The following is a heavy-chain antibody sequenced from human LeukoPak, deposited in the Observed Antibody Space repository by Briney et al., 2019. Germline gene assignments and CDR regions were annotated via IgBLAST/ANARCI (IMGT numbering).Heavy chain of an antibody. V-gene: IGHV1-18*01. D-gene: IGHD5-12*01. CDR1: GYTFTNFG. J-gene: IGHJ5*02. CDR3: ARDPNYQWLRPTALAP. Sequence: GASVKGSCKASGYTFTNFGITWVRQAPGHGLEWVGWISTYSGDTSFAQNFQDRVTLTTDASTKTTYMELRSLRSDDAALYYCARDPNYQWLRPTALAPWGQGP. CDR2: ISTYSGDT.